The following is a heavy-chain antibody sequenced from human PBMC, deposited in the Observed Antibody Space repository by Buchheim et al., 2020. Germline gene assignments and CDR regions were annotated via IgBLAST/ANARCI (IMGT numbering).Heavy chain of an antibody. D-gene: IGHD6-13*01. Sequence: QVQLQQWGAGLLKPSETLSLTCAVYGGSFSGYYWSWIRQPPGKGLEWIGKINHSGSTNYNPSLKSRVTISVDTSQNQFSLKLSSVTAADTAVYYCARFAGYSSSWYDGIDFWGQGTL. J-gene: IGHJ4*02. V-gene: IGHV4-34*01. CDR1: GGSFSGYY. CDR3: ARFAGYSSSWYDGIDF. CDR2: INHSGST.